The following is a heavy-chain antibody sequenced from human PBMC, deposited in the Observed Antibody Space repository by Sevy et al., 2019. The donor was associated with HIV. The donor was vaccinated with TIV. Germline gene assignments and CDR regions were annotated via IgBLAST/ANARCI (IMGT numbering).Heavy chain of an antibody. CDR3: ARDGLRPYYYYYGMDV. CDR1: AFTFSSYA. Sequence: GGSLRLSCAASAFTFSSYARHWVRQAPGKGLEWVAVISYDGSNKYYADSVKGRFTISRDNSKNTLYLQMNSLRAEDTAVYYCARDGLRPYYYYYGMDVWGQGTTVTVSS. J-gene: IGHJ6*02. CDR2: ISYDGSNK. D-gene: IGHD5-12*01. V-gene: IGHV3-30*04.